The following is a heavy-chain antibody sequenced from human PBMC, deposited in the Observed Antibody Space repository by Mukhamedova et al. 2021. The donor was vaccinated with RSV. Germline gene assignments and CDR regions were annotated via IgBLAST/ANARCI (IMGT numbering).Heavy chain of an antibody. CDR3: ARVWGYCSSTSCYTYNWFDP. CDR2: IIPIFGTA. J-gene: IGHJ5*02. Sequence: GIIPIFGTANYAQKFQGRVTITADKSTSTAYMELSSLRSEDTAVYYCARVWGYCSSTSCYTYNWFDPWGQGTPVTVSS. V-gene: IGHV1-69*06. D-gene: IGHD2-2*02.